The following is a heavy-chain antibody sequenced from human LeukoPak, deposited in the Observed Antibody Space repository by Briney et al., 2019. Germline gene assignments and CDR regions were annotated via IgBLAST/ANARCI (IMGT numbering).Heavy chain of an antibody. CDR3: ASGITMVRGVIDY. Sequence: PSGTLSLTCAVSGGSISSSNWWSWVRQPPGKGLEWIGDIYHSGSTNYNPSLKSRVTISVDKSKNQFSLKLSSVTAADTAVYYCASGITMVRGVIDYWGQGTLVTVSS. CDR2: IYHSGST. V-gene: IGHV4-4*02. CDR1: GGSISSSNW. J-gene: IGHJ4*02. D-gene: IGHD3-10*01.